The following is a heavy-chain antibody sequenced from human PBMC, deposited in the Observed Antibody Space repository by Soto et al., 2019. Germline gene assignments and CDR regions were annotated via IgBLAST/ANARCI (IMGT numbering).Heavy chain of an antibody. J-gene: IGHJ4*02. Sequence: EVQLVESGGGLVKPGGSLRLSCAASGFTFSSYSMNWVRQAPGKGLEWVSYISSSTSYIYYADSVKGRFTISRDDANNSLYLQMNSLRAEDTAVYYCARERLPAVAGSNDYWGQGTLVTVSS. D-gene: IGHD6-19*01. CDR2: ISSSTSYI. V-gene: IGHV3-21*01. CDR1: GFTFSSYS. CDR3: ARERLPAVAGSNDY.